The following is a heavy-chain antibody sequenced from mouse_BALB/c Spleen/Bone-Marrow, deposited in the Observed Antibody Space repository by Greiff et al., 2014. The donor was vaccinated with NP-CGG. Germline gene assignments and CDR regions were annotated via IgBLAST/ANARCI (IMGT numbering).Heavy chain of an antibody. Sequence: VKLVESGPGLVAPSQSLSITRTVSGFSLTDFGVSWIRQPPGKGLEWLGVIWGGGSTYYNSSLKSRLSISKDNSKSQVFLKMNNLKTDDTAMYYCAKHTLRYYAMDYWGQGTSVTVSS. J-gene: IGHJ4*01. D-gene: IGHD1-1*01. CDR2: IWGGGST. CDR3: AKHTLRYYAMDY. V-gene: IGHV2-6-5*01. CDR1: GFSLTDFG.